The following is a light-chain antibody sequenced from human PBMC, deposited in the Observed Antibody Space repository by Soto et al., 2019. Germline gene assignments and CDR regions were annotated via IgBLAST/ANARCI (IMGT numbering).Light chain of an antibody. CDR1: SSDVGGYHF. Sequence: QSALTQPPSASGPLGQSVTISCTGTSSDVGGYHFVSWYQQHPGKAPKLLIFESYKRPSGVPDRFSGSKSGNTASLTVSGLQAEDEATHHCSSYAGTKNFVVFGGGTQLTVL. V-gene: IGLV2-8*01. CDR2: ESY. CDR3: SSYAGTKNFVV. J-gene: IGLJ2*01.